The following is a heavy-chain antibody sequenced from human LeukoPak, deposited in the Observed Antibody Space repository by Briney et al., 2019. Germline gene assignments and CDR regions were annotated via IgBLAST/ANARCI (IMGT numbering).Heavy chain of an antibody. Sequence: GGSLRLSCAASGFIFSGYWMSWVRQGPGRGLEWVASVKPDGSGTFYVDSVKGRFTISRDNAHNSLLLQMNSLRAEDMAFYYCARSRGDFWGQGALVTVSS. V-gene: IGHV3-7*01. CDR1: GFIFSGYW. CDR3: ARSRGDF. J-gene: IGHJ4*02. CDR2: VKPDGSGT.